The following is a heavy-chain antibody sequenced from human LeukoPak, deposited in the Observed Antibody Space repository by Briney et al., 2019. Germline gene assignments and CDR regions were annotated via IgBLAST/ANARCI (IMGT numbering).Heavy chain of an antibody. CDR1: GFTFSDHY. CDR3: ARGHWGRDS. D-gene: IGHD7-27*01. J-gene: IGHJ4*02. CDR2: ISHTGTTI. V-gene: IGHV3-11*04. Sequence: GGSLRLSCAASGFTFSDHYMSWIRQAPGKGLEWVSYISHTGTTIHYADSVRGRFTLSRDSARNSLYLQMNSLRAEDTAMYYCARGHWGRDSWGRGTLVSVS.